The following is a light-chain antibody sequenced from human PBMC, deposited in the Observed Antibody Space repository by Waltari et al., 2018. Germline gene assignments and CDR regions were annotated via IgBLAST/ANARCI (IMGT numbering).Light chain of an antibody. J-gene: IGKJ3*01. V-gene: IGKV3-15*01. CDR2: GTS. Sequence: DIVMTQSPATLSVSPGERATLSCRASQRVYGNLAWHQQKPCQSPRLLIVGTSARATVIPDRFTGRGSGTEYSLTISSLQSEDFAVYFCHQYTNWPFSFGPGTTLEI. CDR1: QRVYGN. CDR3: HQYTNWPFS.